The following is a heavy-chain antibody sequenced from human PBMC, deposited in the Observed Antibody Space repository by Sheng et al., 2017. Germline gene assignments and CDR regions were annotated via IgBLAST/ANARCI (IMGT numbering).Heavy chain of an antibody. J-gene: IGHJ6*03. CDR2: ISAYNGNT. V-gene: IGHV1-18*01. CDR3: ARSPLGYCSSTSCTLPGYYYYMDV. Sequence: QVQLVQSGAEVKKPGASVKVSCKASGYTFTSYGISWVRQAPGQGLEWMGWISAYNGNTNYAQKLQGRVTMTTDTSTSTAYMELRSLRSDDTAVYYCARSPLGYCSSTSCTLPGYYYYMDVWDERDHGHR. CDR1: GYTFTSYG. D-gene: IGHD2-2*01.